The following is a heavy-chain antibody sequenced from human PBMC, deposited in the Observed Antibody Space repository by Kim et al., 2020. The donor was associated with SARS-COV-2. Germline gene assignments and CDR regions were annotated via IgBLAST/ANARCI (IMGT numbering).Heavy chain of an antibody. J-gene: IGHJ4*02. CDR1: GLIFSDYG. D-gene: IGHD1-26*01. CDR3: ARDIESKYFDC. V-gene: IGHV3-33*01. Sequence: GGSLRLSCAASGLIFSDYGMHWVRQAPGKGLEWVALIWHDGSKKFYADSVKGRFTISRDDSKHTLYLQMNSLRDEDPATYYCARDIESKYFDCWGQGTLV. CDR2: IWHDGSKK.